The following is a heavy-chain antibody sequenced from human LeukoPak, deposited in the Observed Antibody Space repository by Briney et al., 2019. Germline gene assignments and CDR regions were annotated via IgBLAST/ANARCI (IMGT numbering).Heavy chain of an antibody. D-gene: IGHD2-15*01. CDR2: IYYSGST. Sequence: PSETLSLTCTVSGGSISSSSYYWGWIRQPPGKGLEWIGSIYYSGSTYYNPSLKSRVTISVDTSKNQFSLKLSSVTAADTAVYYCARVYGYCSGGSCFRIWFDPWGQGTLVTVSS. V-gene: IGHV4-39*07. J-gene: IGHJ5*02. CDR1: GGSISSSSYY. CDR3: ARVYGYCSGGSCFRIWFDP.